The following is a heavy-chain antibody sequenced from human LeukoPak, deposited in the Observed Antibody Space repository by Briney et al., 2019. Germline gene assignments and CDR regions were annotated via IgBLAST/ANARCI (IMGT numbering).Heavy chain of an antibody. CDR1: GDSVSSKNGA. D-gene: IGHD6-19*01. V-gene: IGHV6-1*01. J-gene: IGHJ4*02. CDR2: TYYRSKWYS. Sequence: SQTLSLTCTISGDSVSSKNGAWNWIRQSPSRGLEWLGRTYYRSKWYSDYAVSIQGRISIDPDTSKNQFSLHLYSVTPDDTAVYYCARDVETSGWYTFDYWGQGTLVTVSS. CDR3: ARDVETSGWYTFDY.